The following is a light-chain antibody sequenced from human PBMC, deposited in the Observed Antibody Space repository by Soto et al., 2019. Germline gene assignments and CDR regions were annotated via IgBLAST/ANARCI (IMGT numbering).Light chain of an antibody. V-gene: IGLV2-14*01. J-gene: IGLJ3*02. CDR1: SSDVGGYNY. CDR2: DVS. Sequence: QSALTQSASVSGSPGQSITISCTGTSSDVGGYNYVSWYQQQPGKAPKLIIYDVSNRPSGVSTRFSGSKSGNTASLTISGLQAEDEADYSCSSYTSTNSWVFGGVPKVTVL. CDR3: SSYTSTNSWV.